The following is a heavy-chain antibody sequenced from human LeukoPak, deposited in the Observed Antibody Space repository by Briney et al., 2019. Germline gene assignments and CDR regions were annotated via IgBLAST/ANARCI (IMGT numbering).Heavy chain of an antibody. J-gene: IGHJ4*02. D-gene: IGHD3-22*01. Sequence: PSETLSLTCTVSGGSLSSHYWSWIRRPPGGELEWIGYIYYSGSTNYNPSLKSRVTISVDTSKNQFSLKLSSVTAADTAVYYCARHFDSSRPVDYWGQGTLVTVSS. CDR3: ARHFDSSRPVDY. V-gene: IGHV4-59*08. CDR2: IYYSGST. CDR1: GGSLSSHY.